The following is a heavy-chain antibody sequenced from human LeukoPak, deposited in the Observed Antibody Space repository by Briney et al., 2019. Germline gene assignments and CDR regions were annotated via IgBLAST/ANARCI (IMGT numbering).Heavy chain of an antibody. D-gene: IGHD3-22*01. CDR1: GYSFTSYW. Sequence: GESLKISCKGSGYSFTSYWIGWVRQMPGKGLEWMGIIYPGDSDTRYSPSFQGQVTISADKSISTAYLQWSSLKASDTAMYYCARGPPTYYYDNSGPCMFDYWGQGTLVTVSS. CDR2: IYPGDSDT. J-gene: IGHJ4*02. V-gene: IGHV5-51*01. CDR3: ARGPPTYYYDNSGPCMFDY.